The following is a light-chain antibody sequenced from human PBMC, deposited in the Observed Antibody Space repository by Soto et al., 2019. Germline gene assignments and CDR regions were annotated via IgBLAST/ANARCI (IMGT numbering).Light chain of an antibody. CDR2: AAS. Sequence: EIEMTPSTCRVSESVGDRLTMTRRASQSISDNLNWYQQKLGKAPKLLIYAASSLQSGVPSRFSGSGSGTDFTLTISSLQPEDFATYYCQQSYSTRWTFGQGTKV. V-gene: IGKV1-39*01. CDR3: QQSYSTRWT. CDR1: QSISDN. J-gene: IGKJ1*01.